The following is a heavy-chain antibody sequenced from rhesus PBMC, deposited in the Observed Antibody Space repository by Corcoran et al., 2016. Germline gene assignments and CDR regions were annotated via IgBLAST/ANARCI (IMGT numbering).Heavy chain of an antibody. J-gene: IGHJ5-2*02. CDR1: GGSFSSYW. Sequence: QVQLQESGPGLVKPSETLSLTCAVSGGSFSSYWWSWNRQPPGKGLEWIGELNSKSGRTNKNPSLQSRVTISKDAAKNQFSLKLSSVTAEDTAGYYCARLGLLDYGSIHALDVWGRGVLVTVSS. CDR3: ARLGLLDYGSIHALDV. V-gene: IGHV4-80*01. D-gene: IGHD4-29*01. CDR2: LNSKSGRT.